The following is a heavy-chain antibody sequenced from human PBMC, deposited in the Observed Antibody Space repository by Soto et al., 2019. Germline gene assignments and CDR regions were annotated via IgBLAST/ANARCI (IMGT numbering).Heavy chain of an antibody. CDR3: SGAESPDTAYFSLY. Sequence: SLRLSCAASGFTFTRYSMNWVRQAPGKGLEWVSSISSTTNYIYYGDSMKGRFTISRDNAKNSLYLEMNSLRAEDTAVYYCSGAESPDTAYFSLYWGQGTPVTVSS. D-gene: IGHD1-26*01. CDR2: ISSTTNYI. V-gene: IGHV3-21*06. J-gene: IGHJ4*02. CDR1: GFTFTRYS.